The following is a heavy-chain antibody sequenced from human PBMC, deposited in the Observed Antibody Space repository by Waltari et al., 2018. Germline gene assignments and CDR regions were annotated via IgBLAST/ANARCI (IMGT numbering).Heavy chain of an antibody. CDR1: GFTFSSYG. CDR3: ARDLVNWDREGIAIPYYYYGMDV. Sequence: QVQLVESGGGVVQPGRSLRLSCAASGFTFSSYGMHWVRQAPGKGLEWVAVIWYDGSNKYDADSVKGRFTISRDNSKNTLYLQMNSLRAEDTAVYYCARDLVNWDREGIAIPYYYYGMDVWGQGTTVTVSS. CDR2: IWYDGSNK. J-gene: IGHJ6*02. V-gene: IGHV3-33*01. D-gene: IGHD6-13*01.